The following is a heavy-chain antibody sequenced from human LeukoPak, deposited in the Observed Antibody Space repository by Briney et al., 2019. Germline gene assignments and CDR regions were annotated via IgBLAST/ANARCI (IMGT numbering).Heavy chain of an antibody. D-gene: IGHD2-2*01. CDR1: GYTFTGYY. J-gene: IGHJ5*02. V-gene: IGHV1-2*02. CDR3: AREGGYCSSASCLNWFDP. CDR2: INPNSGGT. Sequence: VASVKVSCKASGYTFTGYYMHWVRQAPGQGLEWMGWINPNSGGTNYAQKFQGRVTMTRGTSISTAYMELSRLRSDDTAVYYCAREGGYCSSASCLNWFDPWGQGTLVTVSS.